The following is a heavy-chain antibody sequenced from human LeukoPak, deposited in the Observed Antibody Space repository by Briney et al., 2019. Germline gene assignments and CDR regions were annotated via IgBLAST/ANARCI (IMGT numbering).Heavy chain of an antibody. D-gene: IGHD3-10*01. J-gene: IGHJ4*02. CDR1: GGSFSGYY. CDR2: INHSGST. Sequence: SETLSLTCAVYGGSFSGYYWSWIRQPPGKGLEWIGEINHSGSTNYNPSLKSRVTISVDTSKNQFSLKLSSVTAADTAVYYCARHRKWFGDYLRDYYFDYWGQGTLATVSS. CDR3: ARHRKWFGDYLRDYYFDY. V-gene: IGHV4-34*01.